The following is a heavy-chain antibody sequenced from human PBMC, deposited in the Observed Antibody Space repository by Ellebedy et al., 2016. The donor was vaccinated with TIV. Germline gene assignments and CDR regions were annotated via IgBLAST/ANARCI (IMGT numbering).Heavy chain of an antibody. CDR1: GFSLSTTGVG. D-gene: IGHD6-6*01. J-gene: IGHJ3*02. V-gene: IGHV2-5*01. CDR3: ARSGPAHPVLGALDI. CDR2: IFWNANK. Sequence: SGPTLVKPTQTLTLTCTFSGFSLSTTGVGVGWIRQPPGQALEWLAFIFWNANKHYSPSLKNRLTIIKDTSKNQVVLTMINMDPVDTATYYCARSGPAHPVLGALDIWGQGTVVTVSS.